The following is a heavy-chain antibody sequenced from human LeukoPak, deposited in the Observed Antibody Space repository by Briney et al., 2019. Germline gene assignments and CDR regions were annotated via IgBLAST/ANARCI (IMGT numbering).Heavy chain of an antibody. CDR2: IIPIFGTA. Sequence: SVKVSCKASGGTFSSYAISWVQQAPGQGLEWMGGIIPIFGTANYAQKFQGRVTITADESTSTAYMELSSLRSEDTAVYYCTGGSYYDILTGYPPKYYFDYWGQGALVTVSS. D-gene: IGHD3-9*01. J-gene: IGHJ4*02. CDR3: TGGSYYDILTGYPPKYYFDY. CDR1: GGTFSSYA. V-gene: IGHV1-69*01.